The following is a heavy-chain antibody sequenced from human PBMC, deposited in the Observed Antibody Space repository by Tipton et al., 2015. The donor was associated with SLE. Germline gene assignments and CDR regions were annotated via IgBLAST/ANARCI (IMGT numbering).Heavy chain of an antibody. CDR2: IYHTDSDI. Sequence: QLVQSGAEVKKPGESLKISCQGSGYTFSSYWIVWVRQRPGKGLEWMGIIYHTDSDIIYSPSFQGQVTISADESTSTAYLQLSSLKAADTAMYYCARGHGSGFYSDNWGQGTLVTVSS. CDR1: GYTFSSYW. J-gene: IGHJ4*02. CDR3: ARGHGSGFYSDN. D-gene: IGHD3-22*01. V-gene: IGHV5-51*03.